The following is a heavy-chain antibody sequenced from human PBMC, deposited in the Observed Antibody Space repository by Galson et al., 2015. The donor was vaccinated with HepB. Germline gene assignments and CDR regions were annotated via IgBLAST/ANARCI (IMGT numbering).Heavy chain of an antibody. Sequence: PALVKPTQTLTLTCTFSGFSLSTSGISVSWIRQPPGKALEWLARIDWDDDKYYSTSLKTRLTISKDTSKNQVVLTMTNMDPVDTATYYCARMCPVLSGSGSPFCFDFWGQGTLVTVSS. CDR2: IDWDDDK. V-gene: IGHV2-70*11. D-gene: IGHD3-10*01. CDR3: ARMCPVLSGSGSPFCFDF. J-gene: IGHJ4*02. CDR1: GFSLSTSGIS.